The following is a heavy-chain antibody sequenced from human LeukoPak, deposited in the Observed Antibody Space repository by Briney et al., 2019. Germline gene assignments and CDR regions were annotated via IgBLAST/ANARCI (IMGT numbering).Heavy chain of an antibody. CDR1: GLIFKNYA. J-gene: IGHJ5*02. CDR2: ISGSGDST. V-gene: IGHV3-23*01. Sequence: GGALRVSCAASGLIFKNYAMTTVRQAPGMGLGWVSAISGSGDSTCYADSVKGRFTISRDNSKNTLYLQMNSLRAEDTAVYYCARGLSWFDPWGQGTLVTVSS. CDR3: ARGLSWFDP.